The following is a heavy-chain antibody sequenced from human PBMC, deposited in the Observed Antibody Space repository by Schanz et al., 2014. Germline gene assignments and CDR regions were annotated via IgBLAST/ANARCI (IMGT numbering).Heavy chain of an antibody. J-gene: IGHJ5*02. CDR3: ARTLVNGSRKWFVP. V-gene: IGHV4-4*07. CDR1: GASVSSFY. CDR2: VYATGRT. D-gene: IGHD3-10*01. Sequence: QVQLQESGPGLVKPSETLSLTCAVSGASVSSFYWSWIRQPAGKGLEWIGHVYATGRTKYNPSLRSRVTMSMATSPKQISLNLPSVTAADTAVYYCARTLVNGSRKWFVPWGPGTQVTVSS.